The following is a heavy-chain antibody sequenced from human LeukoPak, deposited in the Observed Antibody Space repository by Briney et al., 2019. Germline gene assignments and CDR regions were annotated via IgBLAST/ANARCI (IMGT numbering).Heavy chain of an antibody. Sequence: SETLSLTCTVSGGSISSSSYYWGWIRQPPGKGLEWIGSIYYSGSTYYNPSLKSRVTISVDTSKNQFSLKLSSVTAADTAVYYCARHPMAAGGLDYWGQGTLVTVSS. CDR2: IYYSGST. J-gene: IGHJ4*02. V-gene: IGHV4-39*01. D-gene: IGHD6-13*01. CDR1: GGSISSSSYY. CDR3: ARHPMAAGGLDY.